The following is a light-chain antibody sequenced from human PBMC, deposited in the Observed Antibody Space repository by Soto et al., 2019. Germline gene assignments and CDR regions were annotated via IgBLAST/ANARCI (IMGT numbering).Light chain of an antibody. V-gene: IGLV1-47*02. CDR2: TNN. CDR3: AACDDSLSTYV. CDR1: SSNIGRNS. J-gene: IGLJ1*01. Sequence: QSVLTQPPSASGTPGQRVTISCSGSSSNIGRNSVYWYQQLPGTAPKLLIYTNNQRPSGVPDRFSGSKSGTSASLAISGLRSEDEADYYCAACDDSLSTYVFGTGTKLTVL.